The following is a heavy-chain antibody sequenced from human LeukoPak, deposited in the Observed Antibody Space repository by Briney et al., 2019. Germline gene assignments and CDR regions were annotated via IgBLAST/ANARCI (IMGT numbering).Heavy chain of an antibody. D-gene: IGHD4-23*01. J-gene: IGHJ3*02. CDR2: ISSSSSTI. Sequence: PGGSLRLSCAASGFTFSSYSMNWVRQAPGKGLEWVSYISSSSSTIYYADSVKGRFTISRDNAKNSLYLQMNSLRAEDTAVYYCARGSTVRWGAFDIWGQGTMVTVSS. CDR3: ARGSTVRWGAFDI. V-gene: IGHV3-48*04. CDR1: GFTFSSYS.